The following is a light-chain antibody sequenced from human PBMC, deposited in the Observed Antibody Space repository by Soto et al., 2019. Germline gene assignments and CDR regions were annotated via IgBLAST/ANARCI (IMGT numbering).Light chain of an antibody. CDR1: SSNIGSNY. Sequence: QSVLTQPPSASGTPGQRVTISCSGSSSNIGSNYVYWYQQLPGTVPQLLIYXNSXXXXXXXDRFSXSKSGTSAXLXISXLXXXXXXXXYCAAWDDSLSGVVFGGGTKLTVL. J-gene: IGLJ2*01. CDR3: AAWDDSLSGVV. CDR2: XNS. V-gene: IGLV1-47*01.